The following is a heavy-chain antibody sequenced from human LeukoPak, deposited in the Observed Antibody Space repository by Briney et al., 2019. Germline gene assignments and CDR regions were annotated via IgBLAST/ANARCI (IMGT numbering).Heavy chain of an antibody. D-gene: IGHD3-16*01. Sequence: GGSLRLSCAASGFTFSSYAMSWVRQAPGKRLEWVSAISGSGGSTYYADSVRGRFTISRDNSKNTLYLQMNSLRAEDTALYYCAKHYGGGAADYFDYWGQGTLVTVSS. CDR1: GFTFSSYA. CDR2: ISGSGGST. CDR3: AKHYGGGAADYFDY. V-gene: IGHV3-23*01. J-gene: IGHJ4*02.